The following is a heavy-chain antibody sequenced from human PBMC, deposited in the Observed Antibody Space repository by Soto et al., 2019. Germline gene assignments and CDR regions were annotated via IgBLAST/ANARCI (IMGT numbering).Heavy chain of an antibody. CDR1: GYSFTSYW. Sequence: GESLKISCKGSGYSFTSYWIGWVRQMPGKRLEWMGIIYPGDSATRYSPSFQGQVTISADKSISTASLQWSSLKASDTAMYYCGISANYDFWSGYSPHWFDPWGEGTLVTVSS. J-gene: IGHJ5*02. V-gene: IGHV5-51*01. D-gene: IGHD3-3*01. CDR3: GISANYDFWSGYSPHWFDP. CDR2: IYPGDSAT.